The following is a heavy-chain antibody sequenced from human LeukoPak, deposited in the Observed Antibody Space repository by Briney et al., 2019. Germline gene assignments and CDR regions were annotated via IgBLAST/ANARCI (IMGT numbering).Heavy chain of an antibody. V-gene: IGHV3-66*01. CDR2: IYSGGST. Sequence: GGSLRLSCAASGFTVSSNYMSWVRQAPGKGLEWVSVIYSGGSTYYADSVKGRFTISRDNSKNTLYLQMNSLRAEDTAVYYCARDRGWQQFDYWGQGTLVIVSS. CDR3: ARDRGWQQFDY. D-gene: IGHD5-24*01. J-gene: IGHJ4*02. CDR1: GFTVSSNY.